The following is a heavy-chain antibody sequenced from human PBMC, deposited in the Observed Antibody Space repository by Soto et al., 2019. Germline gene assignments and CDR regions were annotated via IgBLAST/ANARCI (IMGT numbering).Heavy chain of an antibody. CDR2: IYYSGST. CDR1: GGSISSYY. V-gene: IGHV4-59*12. D-gene: IGHD6-13*01. Sequence: TSETLSLTCTVSGGSISSYYWSWIRQPPGKGLEWIGYIYYSGSTYYNPSLKSRVTISVDTSKNQFSLKLSSVTAADTAVYYCARGGYSSSSDYWGQGTLVTVSS. CDR3: ARGGYSSSSDY. J-gene: IGHJ4*02.